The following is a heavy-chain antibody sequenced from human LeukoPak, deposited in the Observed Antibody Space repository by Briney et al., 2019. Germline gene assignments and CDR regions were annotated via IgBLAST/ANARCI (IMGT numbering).Heavy chain of an antibody. Sequence: GGSLRLSCAASGFTFTGYAMLWVRQAPGKGLEWVAVISSDGSNKYYADSVRGRFTISRVNSRNTVDLQMNSLRAEDTAVYYCARAKYYYGSGSYYSLDCWGQGTLVTVSS. D-gene: IGHD3-10*01. CDR3: ARAKYYYGSGSYYSLDC. CDR2: ISSDGSNK. V-gene: IGHV3-30*04. CDR1: GFTFTGYA. J-gene: IGHJ4*02.